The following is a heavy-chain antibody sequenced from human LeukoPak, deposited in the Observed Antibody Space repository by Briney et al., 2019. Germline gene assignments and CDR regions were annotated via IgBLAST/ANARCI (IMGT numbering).Heavy chain of an antibody. CDR1: GFTFSSYA. J-gene: IGHJ4*02. CDR3: AKEGATMIVVVIPEFDC. D-gene: IGHD3-22*01. CDR2: ISGSGGST. Sequence: GGSLRLSCAASGFTFSSYAMSWVRQAPGKGLVWVSAISGSGGSTYYADSVKGRLTISRDNSKNTLYLQMNSLRAEDTAVYDCAKEGATMIVVVIPEFDCWGQGTLVTVSS. V-gene: IGHV3-23*01.